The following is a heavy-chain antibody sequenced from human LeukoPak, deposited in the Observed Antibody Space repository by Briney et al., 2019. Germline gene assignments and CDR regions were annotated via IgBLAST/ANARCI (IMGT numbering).Heavy chain of an antibody. CDR3: ARVDSSTWDSFDY. Sequence: ASVKVSCKASGYTFTGYYMHWVRQAPGQGLEWMGWINPNSGGTNYAQKFQGRVTMTRDTSISTAYMELSSLRSDDTAVFYCARVDSSTWDSFDYWGQGTRVTVSS. D-gene: IGHD6-13*01. CDR2: INPNSGGT. CDR1: GYTFTGYY. V-gene: IGHV1-2*02. J-gene: IGHJ4*02.